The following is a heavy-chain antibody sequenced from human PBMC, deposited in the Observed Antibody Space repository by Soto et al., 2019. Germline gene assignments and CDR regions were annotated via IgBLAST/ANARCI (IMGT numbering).Heavy chain of an antibody. CDR3: ARWSYLDY. V-gene: IGHV3-23*01. Sequence: SLAAIGVSVGGYALSWVRQAPGKGLEWGSTISGRDGKTVYADSVKGRFSISRDTSKSTLYLQMNSLRADDTAMYYCARWSYLDYWGQGTRVTVSS. CDR2: ISGRDGKT. CDR1: GVSVGGYA. D-gene: IGHD3-3*01. J-gene: IGHJ4*02.